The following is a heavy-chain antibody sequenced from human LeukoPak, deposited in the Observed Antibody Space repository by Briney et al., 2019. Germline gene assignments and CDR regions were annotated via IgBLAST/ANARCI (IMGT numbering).Heavy chain of an antibody. CDR1: GFTFSSNV. Sequence: PGGSLRLSCAASGFTFSSNVMSWVRPAPRQGRGWVSAVSGSGGGTYYGGYVKVRFTISRDNSKNPLYLQMHSLRAEDTAVYYCAKGMEYYYGSGSYPDIWGQGTMVTVSS. J-gene: IGHJ3*02. CDR2: VSGSGGGT. CDR3: AKGMEYYYGSGSYPDI. D-gene: IGHD3-10*01. V-gene: IGHV3-23*01.